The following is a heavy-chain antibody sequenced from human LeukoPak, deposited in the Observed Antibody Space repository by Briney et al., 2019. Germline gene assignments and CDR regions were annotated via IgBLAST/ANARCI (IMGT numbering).Heavy chain of an antibody. Sequence: SETLSLTCTVSGDSISSGHYYWTWIRQPAGKGLEWIGRIYTRGTTNYTSSLKSRITMSIDTSKNQFSLKLNSVTAADTAVYYCARDRGLPMWYFDLWGRGTLVTISS. CDR2: IYTRGTT. D-gene: IGHD6-25*01. V-gene: IGHV4-61*02. CDR3: ARDRGLPMWYFDL. J-gene: IGHJ2*01. CDR1: GDSISSGHYY.